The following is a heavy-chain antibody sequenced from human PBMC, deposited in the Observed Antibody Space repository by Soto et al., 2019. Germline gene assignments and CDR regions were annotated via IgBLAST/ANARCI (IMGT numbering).Heavy chain of an antibody. CDR2: INTNGGGT. CDR3: ARDGSQGGRGIVVVPAAGSFYGMDV. Sequence: ASGRVSSKASGYTFTGYNIQWVRQAPWQGREWMRWINTNGGGTNYAQKLQGWVTMTRDTSISTAYMELSRLRSDDTAVYYCARDGSQGGRGIVVVPAAGSFYGMDVWGPGTTVTVSS. D-gene: IGHD2-2*01. CDR1: GYTFTGYN. J-gene: IGHJ6*02. V-gene: IGHV1-2*04.